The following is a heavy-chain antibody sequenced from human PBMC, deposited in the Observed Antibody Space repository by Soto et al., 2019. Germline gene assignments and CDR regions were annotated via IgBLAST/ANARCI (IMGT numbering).Heavy chain of an antibody. J-gene: IGHJ4*02. V-gene: IGHV3-48*01. D-gene: IGHD1-26*01. CDR1: GFTFNSYS. Sequence: EVKLVESGGGLVQMGGSLRLSCAASGFTFNSYSMNWVRQAPGRGLEWVSYSSSGSNTIYYADSVKGRFTISRDSAQNSLYLQRNSLTAADTAVYYCARGVGALLFSDFWCQGALVTVSS. CDR3: ARGVGALLFSDF. CDR2: SSSGSNTI.